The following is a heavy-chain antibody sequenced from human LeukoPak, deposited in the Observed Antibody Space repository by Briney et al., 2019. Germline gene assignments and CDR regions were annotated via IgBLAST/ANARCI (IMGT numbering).Heavy chain of an antibody. D-gene: IGHD3-3*01. J-gene: IGHJ5*02. Sequence: ASVKVSCKASGYTFTGYYMHWVRQAPGQGLEWMGWINPNSGGTNYAQKFQGRVTMTRDTSISTAYMELSRLRSDDTAVYYCARGITIFGVVTPNWFDPWGQGTLVTVPS. CDR3: ARGITIFGVVTPNWFDP. CDR1: GYTFTGYY. CDR2: INPNSGGT. V-gene: IGHV1-2*02.